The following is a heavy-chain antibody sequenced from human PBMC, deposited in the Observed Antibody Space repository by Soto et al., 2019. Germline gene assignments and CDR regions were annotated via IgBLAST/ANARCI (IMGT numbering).Heavy chain of an antibody. CDR3: ARVLDPPYNWFDP. V-gene: IGHV4-59*01. J-gene: IGHJ5*02. CDR1: GGSISSYY. D-gene: IGHD1-1*01. CDR2: IYYSGST. Sequence: QVQLQESGPGLVKPSETLSLTCTVSGGSISSYYWSWIRQPPGKGLEWIGYIYYSGSTNYNPSLKSRVTISVDTSNNQFSLKLSSVTAADTAVYYCARVLDPPYNWFDPWGQGTLVTVSS.